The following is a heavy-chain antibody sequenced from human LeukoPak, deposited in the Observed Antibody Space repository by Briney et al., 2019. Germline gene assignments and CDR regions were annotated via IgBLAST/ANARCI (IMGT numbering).Heavy chain of an antibody. CDR3: ARDIDGMGSFDY. J-gene: IGHJ4*02. CDR2: ISYDGSNK. V-gene: IGHV3-30-3*01. D-gene: IGHD5-24*01. CDR1: GFTFSDYA. Sequence: GGSLRLSCAASGFTFSDYAMHWARQAPGKGLEWVAVISYDGSNKYYADSVKGRFTISRDNSKNTLYLQMNSLRAEDTAMYYCARDIDGMGSFDYWGQGTLVTVSS.